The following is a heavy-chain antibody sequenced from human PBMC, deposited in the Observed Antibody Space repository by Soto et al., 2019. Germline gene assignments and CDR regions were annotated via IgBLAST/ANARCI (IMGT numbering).Heavy chain of an antibody. D-gene: IGHD6-19*01. V-gene: IGHV3-30*18. CDR2: ISYDGSNK. Sequence: GGSLRLSCAASGFTFSSYGMHWVRQAPGKGLEWVAVISYDGSNKYYADSVKGRFTISRDNSKNTLYLQMNSLRAEDTAVYYCAKDSSGWSDYWGQGTLVTVSS. CDR3: AKDSSGWSDY. J-gene: IGHJ4*02. CDR1: GFTFSSYG.